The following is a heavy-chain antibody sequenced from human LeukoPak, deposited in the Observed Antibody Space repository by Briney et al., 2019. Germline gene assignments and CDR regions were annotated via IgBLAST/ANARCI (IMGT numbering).Heavy chain of an antibody. CDR3: ARDRLWFGEPLDY. V-gene: IGHV3-21*01. J-gene: IGHJ4*02. CDR1: GFTFSSYG. CDR2: ISSSSSYI. D-gene: IGHD3-10*01. Sequence: GGSLRLSCAASGFTFSSYGMHWVRQAPGKGLEWVSSISSSSSYIYYADSVKGRFTISRDNAKNSLYLQMNSLRAEDTAVYYCARDRLWFGEPLDYWGQGTLVTVSS.